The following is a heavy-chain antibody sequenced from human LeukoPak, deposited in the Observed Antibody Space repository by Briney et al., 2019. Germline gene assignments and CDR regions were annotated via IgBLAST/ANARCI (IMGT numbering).Heavy chain of an antibody. CDR1: GFTFSSYA. CDR3: AKDRVVVAATLPDAFDI. V-gene: IGHV3-23*01. Sequence: GGSLRLSCAASGFTFSSYAMSWVRQAPGKGLEWVPAISGSGGSTYYADSVKGRFTISRDNSKNTLYLQMNSLRAEDTAVYYCAKDRVVVAATLPDAFDIWGQGTMVTVSS. D-gene: IGHD2-15*01. CDR2: ISGSGGST. J-gene: IGHJ3*02.